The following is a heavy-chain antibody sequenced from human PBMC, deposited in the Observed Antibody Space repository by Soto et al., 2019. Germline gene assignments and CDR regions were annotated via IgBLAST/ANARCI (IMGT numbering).Heavy chain of an antibody. CDR1: GGSISSGGYY. D-gene: IGHD4-17*01. V-gene: IGHV4-31*03. CDR3: ARDSSGDFYGMDV. J-gene: IGHJ6*02. CDR2: IYYSGST. Sequence: QVQLQESGPGLVKPSQTLYLTCTVSGGSISSGGYYWSWIRQHPGKGLEWIGYIYYSGSTYYNPSLKSRVTISVDTSKNQFSLKLSSVTAADTAVYYCARDSSGDFYGMDVWGQGTTVTVSS.